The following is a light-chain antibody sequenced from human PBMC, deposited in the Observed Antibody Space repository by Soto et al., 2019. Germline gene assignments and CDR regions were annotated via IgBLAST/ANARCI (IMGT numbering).Light chain of an antibody. CDR1: QSTRSY. CDR3: QKYNSAPRT. Sequence: DIQMTQSPSSLSASVGDRVTITCRASQSTRSYLNWYRQKPGKAPQLLIYGASNLQSRATGIPDRFSGSGSVTDFTLTISRLEPEDFATYYCQKYNSAPRTFGQGTKVDIK. J-gene: IGKJ1*01. CDR2: GAS. V-gene: IGKV1-39*01.